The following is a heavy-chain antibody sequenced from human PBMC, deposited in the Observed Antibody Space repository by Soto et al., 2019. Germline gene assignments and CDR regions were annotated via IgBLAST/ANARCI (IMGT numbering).Heavy chain of an antibody. CDR2: IDPSDSYT. V-gene: IGHV5-10-1*01. CDR1: GYIFTTYW. D-gene: IGHD6-6*01. Sequence: GESLKISCKASGYIFTTYWITWVRQMPGEGLEWMGRIDPSDSYTHYSPSFQGHVTISTDKSISTAYLQWNSLKASDTAMYYCARRGGGRSSSYYYYYYGMDVWGQGTTVTVSS. J-gene: IGHJ6*02. CDR3: ARRGGGRSSSYYYYYYGMDV.